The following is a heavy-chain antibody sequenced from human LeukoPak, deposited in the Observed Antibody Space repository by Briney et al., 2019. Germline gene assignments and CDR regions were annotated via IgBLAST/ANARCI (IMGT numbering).Heavy chain of an antibody. CDR1: EGTFSSYA. V-gene: IGHV1-69*06. CDR3: ATDRSLGGDFDY. D-gene: IGHD4-17*01. J-gene: IGHJ4*02. CDR2: IIPIFGTA. Sequence: GASVTVSFTASEGTFSSYAISWVRQAPGQGLEWMGGIIPIFGTAIYAQKFQGRVTMTEDTSTDTAYMELSSLRSEDTAVYYCATDRSLGGDFDYWGQGTLVTVSS.